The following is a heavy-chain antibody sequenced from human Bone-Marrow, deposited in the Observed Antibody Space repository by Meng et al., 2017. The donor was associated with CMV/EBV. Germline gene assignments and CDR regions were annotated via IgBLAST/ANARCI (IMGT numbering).Heavy chain of an antibody. J-gene: IGHJ4*02. Sequence: GGSLRLSCAASGFTFSSYAMNWVRQAPGKGLEWVSSISSSSNHIYYADSMKGRFTISRDNAKNSLYLQMNSLRAEDTAVYYCASSAQRYGDNTFDSWGQGTLVTVSS. CDR1: GFTFSSYA. CDR2: ISSSSNHI. V-gene: IGHV3-21*01. D-gene: IGHD4-23*01. CDR3: ASSAQRYGDNTFDS.